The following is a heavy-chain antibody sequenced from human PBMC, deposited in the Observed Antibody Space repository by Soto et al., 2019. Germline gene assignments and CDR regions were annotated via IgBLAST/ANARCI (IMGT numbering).Heavy chain of an antibody. J-gene: IGHJ6*02. Sequence: PSETLSLTCTVSGGSISSGDYYWSWIRQPPGKGLEWIGYIYYSGSTYYNPSLKSRVTISVDTSKNQFSLKLSSVTAADTAVYYCARDEIIDSSGYGYYGMDVWGQGTTVTVS. CDR3: ARDEIIDSSGYGYYGMDV. V-gene: IGHV4-30-4*01. D-gene: IGHD3-22*01. CDR2: IYYSGST. CDR1: GGSISSGDYY.